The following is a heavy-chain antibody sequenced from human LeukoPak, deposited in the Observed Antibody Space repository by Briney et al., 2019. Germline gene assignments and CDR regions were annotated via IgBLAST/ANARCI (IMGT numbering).Heavy chain of an antibody. J-gene: IGHJ4*02. V-gene: IGHV3-48*01. CDR2: ISSSSSTI. CDR3: ARVAAAGLSY. D-gene: IGHD6-13*01. Sequence: GGSLRLSCAASGFTFSSYSMNWVRQAPGKGLEWVSYISSSSSTIYYADSVKGRFTISRDNAKNSLYLQMNSLRAEDTAAYYCARVAAAGLSYWGQGTLVTVSS. CDR1: GFTFSSYS.